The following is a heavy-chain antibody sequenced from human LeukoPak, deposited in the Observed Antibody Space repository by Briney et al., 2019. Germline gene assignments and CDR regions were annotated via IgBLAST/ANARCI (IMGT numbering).Heavy chain of an antibody. CDR3: AKGVRYSESYQYFDY. CDR1: GFTFSSYA. D-gene: IGHD1-26*01. J-gene: IGHJ4*02. CDR2: ISGSGGST. V-gene: IGHV3-23*01. Sequence: GGSLRLSCAASGFTFSSYAMSWVRQAPGKGLEWVSAISGSGGSTYYADSVKGRFTISRDNSKNTLYLQMNSLRAEDTAVYYCAKGVRYSESYQYFDYWGQGTLVTVSS.